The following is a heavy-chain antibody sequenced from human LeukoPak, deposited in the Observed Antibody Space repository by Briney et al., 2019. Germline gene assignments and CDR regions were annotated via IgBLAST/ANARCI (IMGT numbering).Heavy chain of an antibody. V-gene: IGHV4-61*02. CDR1: GGSISSSSYY. D-gene: IGHD3-10*01. CDR3: ASTKNYYGPFDP. Sequence: PSETLSLTCTVSGGSISSSSYYWGWIRQPAGKGLEWIGRIYTSGSTNYNPSLKSRVTMSVDTSKNQFSLKLSSVTAADTAVYYCASTKNYYGPFDPWGQGTLVTVSS. CDR2: IYTSGST. J-gene: IGHJ5*02.